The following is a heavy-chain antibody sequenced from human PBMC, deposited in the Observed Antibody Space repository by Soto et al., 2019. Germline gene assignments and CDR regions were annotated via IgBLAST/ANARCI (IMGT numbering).Heavy chain of an antibody. D-gene: IGHD4-17*01. J-gene: IGHJ4*02. V-gene: IGHV3-48*01. CDR2: ISSSSSTI. CDR3: ARDKVSTVTPYYFDY. CDR1: GFTFSSYS. Sequence: EVQLVESGGGLVQPGGSLRLSCAASGFTFSSYSMNWVRQAPGKGLEWVSYISSSSSTIYYADSVKGRFTISRDNAKNSLYLQMNSLRAEDTAVYYCARDKVSTVTPYYFDYWGQGTLVTVSS.